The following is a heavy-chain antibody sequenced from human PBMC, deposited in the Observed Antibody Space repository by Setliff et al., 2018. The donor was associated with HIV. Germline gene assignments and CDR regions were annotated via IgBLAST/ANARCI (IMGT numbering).Heavy chain of an antibody. Sequence: ETLSLTCTVSGGSISSSSYYWGWIRQPPGKGLEWIGSIYYSGSTYYNPSLKSRVAISVDTSKNQFSVKLSSVTAADTAVYYCARGRHYSSSAPFAIDFWGQGMLVTVSS. CDR2: IYYSGST. D-gene: IGHD6-6*01. CDR1: GGSISSSSYY. CDR3: ARGRHYSSSAPFAIDF. V-gene: IGHV4-39*07. J-gene: IGHJ4*02.